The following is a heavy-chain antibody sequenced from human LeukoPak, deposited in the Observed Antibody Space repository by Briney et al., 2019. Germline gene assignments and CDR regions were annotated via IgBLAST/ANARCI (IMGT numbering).Heavy chain of an antibody. J-gene: IGHJ3*02. D-gene: IGHD3-22*01. CDR2: IYSGGST. Sequence: PGGSLRLSCAASGFTVSVNYMSWVRQAPGKGLEWVSVIYSGGSTYYADSVKGRFTISRDNSKNTVYLQMSSLRAEDTAVYYCAKKKTPPFQNTYYYDSSGYYAFDIWGQGTMVTVSS. V-gene: IGHV3-53*01. CDR3: AKKKTPPFQNTYYYDSSGYYAFDI. CDR1: GFTVSVNY.